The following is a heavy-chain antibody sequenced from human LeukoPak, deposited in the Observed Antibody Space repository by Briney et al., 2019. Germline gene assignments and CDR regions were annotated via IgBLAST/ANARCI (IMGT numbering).Heavy chain of an antibody. CDR1: GFTFSDYH. CDR2: ISTSGNTI. V-gene: IGHV3-11*01. D-gene: IGHD6-19*01. CDR3: ARDPLQSRGWSWFFDL. J-gene: IGHJ2*01. Sequence: GGSLRLSCAPSGFTFSDYHMSWIRLAPGKGLEWVAYISTSGNTIYYADSVKGRFVISRDNADHSLYLQMNSLRVEDSAMYYCARDPLQSRGWSWFFDLWGRGTLVTVSS.